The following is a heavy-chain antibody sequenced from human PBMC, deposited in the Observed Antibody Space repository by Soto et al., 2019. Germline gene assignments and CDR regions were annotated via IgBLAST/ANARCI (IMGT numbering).Heavy chain of an antibody. CDR1: GGSISSGGYC. J-gene: IGHJ4*02. D-gene: IGHD3-3*01. CDR3: ARRGISSSLDY. V-gene: IGHV4-31*03. CDR2: IHYSGST. Sequence: PSETLSLTCTVFGGSISSGGYCWSWIRQQPGKGLEWIGNIHYSGSTYYNPSLKSRVIISIDTSKNQFSLKLSSVTAADAAVYYCARRGISSSLDYWGQGTLVTVSS.